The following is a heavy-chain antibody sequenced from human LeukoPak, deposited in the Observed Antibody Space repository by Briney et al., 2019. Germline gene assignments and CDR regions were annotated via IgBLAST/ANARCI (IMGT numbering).Heavy chain of an antibody. CDR2: IYTSGST. CDR3: ARADDSSGLWYFQH. J-gene: IGHJ1*01. CDR1: GGSISSGSYY. D-gene: IGHD3-22*01. V-gene: IGHV4-61*02. Sequence: SETLSLTCTVSGGSISSGSYYWSWIRQPAGKGLEWIGRIYTSGSTNYNPSLKSRVTISVDTSKNQFSLKLSSVTAADTAVYYCARADDSSGLWYFQHWGQGTLVTVSS.